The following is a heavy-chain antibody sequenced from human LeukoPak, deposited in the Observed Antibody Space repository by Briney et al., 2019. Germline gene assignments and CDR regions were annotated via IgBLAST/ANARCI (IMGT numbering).Heavy chain of an antibody. Sequence: ASVKVSCKASGYTFTSYAMHWVRQAPGQRLEWMGWINAGNGNTKYSQKFQGRVTITRDTSASTAYMELSSLRSEDTAVYYCARDRLADAFFGLRGQGTLVPVPS. CDR1: GYTFTSYA. J-gene: IGHJ4*02. CDR2: INAGNGNT. CDR3: ARDRLADAFFGL. D-gene: IGHD3-3*01. V-gene: IGHV1-3*01.